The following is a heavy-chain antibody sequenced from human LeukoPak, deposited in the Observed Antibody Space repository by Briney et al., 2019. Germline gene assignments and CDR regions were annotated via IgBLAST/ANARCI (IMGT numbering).Heavy chain of an antibody. CDR1: GYTFTGYY. CDR2: INPNSGGT. Sequence: GASVKVSCKASGYTFTGYYMHWVRQAPRQGLEWMGWINPNSGGTNYAQKFQGRVTMTRDTSISTAYMELSRLRSDDTAVYYCARGYCSGGSCRYFDYWGQGTLVTVSS. V-gene: IGHV1-2*02. J-gene: IGHJ4*02. CDR3: ARGYCSGGSCRYFDY. D-gene: IGHD2-15*01.